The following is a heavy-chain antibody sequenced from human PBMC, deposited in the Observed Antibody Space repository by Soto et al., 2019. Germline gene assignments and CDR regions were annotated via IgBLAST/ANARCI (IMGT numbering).Heavy chain of an antibody. CDR1: GGSFSGYY. D-gene: IGHD5-18*01. V-gene: IGHV4-34*01. Sequence: QVQLQQWGAGLLKPSETLSLTCAVYGGSFSGYYWSWIRQPPGKGLEWIGEINHSGSTNYNPSLKSRVTISVDTSKNQCSLKLSSVTAADTAVYYCARARGYSYGYGTLDYWGQGTLVTVSS. J-gene: IGHJ4*02. CDR2: INHSGST. CDR3: ARARGYSYGYGTLDY.